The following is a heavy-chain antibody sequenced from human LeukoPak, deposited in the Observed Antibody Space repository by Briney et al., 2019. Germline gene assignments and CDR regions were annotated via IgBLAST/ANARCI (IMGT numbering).Heavy chain of an antibody. CDR2: IIPIFGTA. J-gene: IGHJ3*02. V-gene: IGHV1-69*13. CDR3: ATSGYDSHRAFDI. CDR1: GGTFSSYA. Sequence: SVKVSCKASGGTFSSYAISWVRQAPGQGLEWMGGIIPIFGTANYAQKFQGRVTITADESTSTAYMELSSLRSEDTAVYYCATSGYDSHRAFDIWGQGTMVTASS. D-gene: IGHD5-12*01.